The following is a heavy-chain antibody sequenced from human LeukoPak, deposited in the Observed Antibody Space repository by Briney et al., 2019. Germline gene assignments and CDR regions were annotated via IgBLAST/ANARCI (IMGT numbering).Heavy chain of an antibody. CDR1: GYTFTGYY. V-gene: IGHV1-2*06. D-gene: IGHD2-21*01. J-gene: IGHJ6*02. CDR2: INPNSGGT. Sequence: EASVKVSCKASGYTFTGYYMHWVRQAPGQGLEWMGRINPNSGGTNYAQKFQGRVTMTRDTSISTAYMELIRLTSDDTAVYFCAREASQSGLDVWGQGTTVTVSS. CDR3: AREASQSGLDV.